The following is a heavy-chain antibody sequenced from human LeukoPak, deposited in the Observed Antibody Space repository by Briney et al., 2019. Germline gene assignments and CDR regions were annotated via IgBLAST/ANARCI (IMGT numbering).Heavy chain of an antibody. D-gene: IGHD2-15*01. CDR3: ARECSGGSCLNATRDAFDI. J-gene: IGHJ3*02. CDR2: IYHSGST. V-gene: IGHV4-4*02. CDR1: GGSISSSNW. Sequence: MPSETLSLTCAVSGGSISSSNWWSWVRQPPGKGLEWIGEIYHSGSTNYNPSLKSRVTISVDKSKNQFSLKLSSVTAADTAVYYCARECSGGSCLNATRDAFDIWGQGTMVTVSS.